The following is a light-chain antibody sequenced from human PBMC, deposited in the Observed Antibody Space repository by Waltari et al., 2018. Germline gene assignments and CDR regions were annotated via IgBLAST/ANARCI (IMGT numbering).Light chain of an antibody. CDR2: DGS. V-gene: IGKV3-20*01. Sequence: EIVLTQSPGTLSLSPGERANLSCRARQSVSRYLAWYQQKPGQAPRLLIYDGSSRATGIPDRFSGSGSGTDFSLTISRLEPEDFAVYYCQKYGSLPATFGQGTKVEIK. CDR1: QSVSRY. J-gene: IGKJ1*01. CDR3: QKYGSLPAT.